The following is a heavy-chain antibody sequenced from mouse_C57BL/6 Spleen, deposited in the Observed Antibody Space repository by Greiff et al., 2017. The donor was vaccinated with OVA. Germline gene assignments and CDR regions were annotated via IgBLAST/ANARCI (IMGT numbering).Heavy chain of an antibody. CDR2: IYPGDGDT. CDR1: GYAFSSYW. V-gene: IGHV1-80*01. CDR3: ARRGGTYYYFDY. J-gene: IGHJ2*01. D-gene: IGHD3-3*01. Sequence: QVQLQQSGAELVKPGASVKISCKASGYAFSSYWMNWVKQRPGKGLEWIGQIYPGDGDTNYNGKFKGKATLTADKSSSTAYMQLSSLTSEDSAVYFCARRGGTYYYFDYWGQGTTLTVSS.